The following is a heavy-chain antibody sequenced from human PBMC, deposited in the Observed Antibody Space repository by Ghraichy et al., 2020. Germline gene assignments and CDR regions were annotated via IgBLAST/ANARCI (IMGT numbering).Heavy chain of an antibody. CDR1: GGSFYSYA. V-gene: IGHV1-69*13. J-gene: IGHJ6*02. Sequence: SVKVSCKASGGSFYSYAFSWVRQAPGQGLEWMGGIIPVFATANYAQRFQDRVIITADESTSTAYMELSSLRSEDTAIYYCAGGEGSSSRNFYDDMDVWGQGTTVIVSS. CDR2: IIPVFATA. D-gene: IGHD6-6*01. CDR3: AGGEGSSSRNFYDDMDV.